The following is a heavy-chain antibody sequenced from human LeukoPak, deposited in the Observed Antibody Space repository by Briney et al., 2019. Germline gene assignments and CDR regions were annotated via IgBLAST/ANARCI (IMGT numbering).Heavy chain of an antibody. Sequence: GGSLRLSCAASGFTFSDYYMSWVRQAPGKGLEYVSAIDPTGRVTYYANSVRGRFIISRDNSKNTLYHQMGSLRTEDMAVYFCARAYNYDHDYWGQGTLVSVSS. CDR2: IDPTGRVT. CDR3: ARAYNYDHDY. D-gene: IGHD5-18*01. CDR1: GFTFSDYY. V-gene: IGHV3-64*01. J-gene: IGHJ4*02.